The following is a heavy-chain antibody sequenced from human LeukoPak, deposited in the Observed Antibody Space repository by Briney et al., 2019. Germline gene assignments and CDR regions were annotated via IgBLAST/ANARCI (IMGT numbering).Heavy chain of an antibody. CDR1: GHSFTSYW. J-gene: IGHJ3*02. Sequence: GESLKISCKASGHSFTSYWIGWVRQAPGQGLEWMGWISAYNGNTNYAQKLQGRVTMTTDTSTSTAYMELRSLRSDDTAVYYCARPDIDVAFDIWGQGTMVTVSS. D-gene: IGHD5-12*01. CDR3: ARPDIDVAFDI. V-gene: IGHV1-18*04. CDR2: ISAYNGNT.